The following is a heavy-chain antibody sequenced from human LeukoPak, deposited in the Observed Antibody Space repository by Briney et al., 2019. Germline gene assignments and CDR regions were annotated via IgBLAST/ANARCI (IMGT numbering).Heavy chain of an antibody. CDR1: GFTFSYYA. J-gene: IGHJ4*02. V-gene: IGHV3-64D*09. Sequence: GGSLRLSCSASGFTFSYYAMHWVRQAPGKGLEYVSAISSNGGSTYYADSLKGRFTISRDNSKSTLYLQMSGLRGEDTAVYYCVKERSTRVAAGKFDYWGQGTLVTVSS. CDR3: VKERSTRVAAGKFDY. CDR2: ISSNGGST. D-gene: IGHD6-13*01.